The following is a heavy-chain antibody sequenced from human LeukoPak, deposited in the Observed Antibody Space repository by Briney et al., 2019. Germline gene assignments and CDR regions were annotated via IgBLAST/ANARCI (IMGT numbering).Heavy chain of an antibody. CDR1: GFTFSSYS. Sequence: QPGGSLRLSCAASGFTFSSYSMNWVRQAPGKGLEWVSYISSSSSTIYYADSVKGRFTISRDNAKSSLYLQMNSLRAEDTAVYYCARNGRYDFWSAHRNYYFDYWGQGTLVTVSS. V-gene: IGHV3-48*01. CDR3: ARNGRYDFWSAHRNYYFDY. J-gene: IGHJ4*02. CDR2: ISSSSSTI. D-gene: IGHD3-3*01.